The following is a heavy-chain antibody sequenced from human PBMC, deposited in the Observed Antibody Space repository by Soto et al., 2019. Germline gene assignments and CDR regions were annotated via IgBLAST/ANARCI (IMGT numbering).Heavy chain of an antibody. CDR1: GGSISSYY. D-gene: IGHD4-17*01. J-gene: IGHJ5*02. V-gene: IGHV4-59*01. CDR3: AKDYGDYGGFDP. CDR2: IYYSGST. Sequence: KASETLSLTCTVSGGSISSYYWSWIRQPPGKGLEWIGYIYYSGSTNYNPSLKSRVTISVDTSKNQFSLKLSSVTAADTAVYYCAKDYGDYGGFDPWGQGTLVTVSS.